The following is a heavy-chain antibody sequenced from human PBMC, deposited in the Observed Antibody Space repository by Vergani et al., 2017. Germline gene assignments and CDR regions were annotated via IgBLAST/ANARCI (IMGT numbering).Heavy chain of an antibody. J-gene: IGHJ6*03. D-gene: IGHD6-13*01. V-gene: IGHV4-39*01. Sequence: QLQLHKSGPGLVKPSETLSLTCTLSGGSISSSSHFWGWLRQTPGKGLEWIGSIYYTGSAYYNPSLKSRVSISVDASKNQFSLKLSSVTAADTAVYYCARHMEQLVPGNYYYYYYMDVWGKGTTVTVSS. CDR2: IYYTGSA. CDR3: ARHMEQLVPGNYYYYYYMDV. CDR1: GGSISSSSHF.